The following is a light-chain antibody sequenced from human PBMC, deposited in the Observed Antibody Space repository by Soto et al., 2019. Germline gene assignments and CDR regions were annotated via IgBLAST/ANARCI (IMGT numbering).Light chain of an antibody. CDR1: QSVSSN. J-gene: IGKJ4*01. Sequence: EIVMTQSPATLSVSPGERATLSCRASQSVSSNLAWYQQKPGQAPRLLIYGASTRATGIPARFSGRGSGTEFTLTISSLQSEDFAVYYCQQYNNWPPGFGGGTKVEIK. CDR2: GAS. CDR3: QQYNNWPPG. V-gene: IGKV3-15*01.